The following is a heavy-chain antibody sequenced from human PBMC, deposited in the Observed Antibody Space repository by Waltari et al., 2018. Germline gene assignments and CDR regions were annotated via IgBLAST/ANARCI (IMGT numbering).Heavy chain of an antibody. D-gene: IGHD6-6*01. J-gene: IGHJ4*02. Sequence: QVQLQESGPGLVKPSGTLSLTCAVSGGSISSSNWWSWVRQPPGKGLEWIGELYHSGRTNYTPSLTSRVTISVAKSKNQFSLKLSSVTAADTAVYYCASSDSSSPFDYWGQGTLVTVSS. CDR3: ASSDSSSPFDY. V-gene: IGHV4-4*02. CDR2: LYHSGRT. CDR1: GGSISSSNW.